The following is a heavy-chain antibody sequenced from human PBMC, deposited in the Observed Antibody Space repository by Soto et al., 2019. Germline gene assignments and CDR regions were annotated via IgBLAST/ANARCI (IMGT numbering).Heavy chain of an antibody. CDR3: ARGGVDTAMVADNWFDP. V-gene: IGHV1-2*04. Sequence: QVQLVQSGAEVKKPGASVKVSCKASGYTFTGYYMHWVRQAPGQGLEWMGWINPNSGGTNYAQKFQGWVTMTRDTPVSTADMELSRRRSDDTAVYYCARGGVDTAMVADNWFDPWGQGTLVTVSS. J-gene: IGHJ5*02. CDR2: INPNSGGT. CDR1: GYTFTGYY. D-gene: IGHD5-18*01.